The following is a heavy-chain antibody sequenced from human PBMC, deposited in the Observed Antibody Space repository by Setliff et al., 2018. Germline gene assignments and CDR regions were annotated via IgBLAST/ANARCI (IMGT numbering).Heavy chain of an antibody. D-gene: IGHD6-19*01. CDR3: ARGSSGWYRSGGLDY. CDR2: INPSGGST. Sequence: ASVKVSCKASGYTFTSYYMHWVRQAPGQGLEWMGMINPSGGSTSSAQKFQGRVTMTRDTSASTVYMELSSLRSEDTAVYYCARGSSGWYRSGGLDYWGQGTLVTVSS. CDR1: GYTFTSYY. V-gene: IGHV1-46*01. J-gene: IGHJ4*02.